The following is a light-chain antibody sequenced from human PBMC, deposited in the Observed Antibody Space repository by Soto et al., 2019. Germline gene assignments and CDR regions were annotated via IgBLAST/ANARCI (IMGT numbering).Light chain of an antibody. V-gene: IGKV1-17*03. CDR2: SAS. CDR3: LQSNSSPWT. J-gene: IGKJ1*01. CDR1: QGISTY. Sequence: DIQMTQSPSAMSASVGDRVTITCRASQGISTYLAWFQQKPGKVPKRLIFSASSLQSGVPSRFSGSGSGTEFTLPIRSLEPEDVATYYCLQSNSSPWTFGQATPVPI.